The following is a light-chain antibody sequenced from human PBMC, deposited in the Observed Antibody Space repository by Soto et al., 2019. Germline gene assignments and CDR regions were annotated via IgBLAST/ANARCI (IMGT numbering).Light chain of an antibody. CDR2: EVS. V-gene: IGLV2-14*01. CDR3: ISYTESSKSV. J-gene: IGLJ1*01. Sequence: QSVLTHPASLSGSPGQSITISCTGTSRDVGGYNYVSWYQQHPGKAPKLMIYEVSNRPSGVSSRFSGSNSANTASLTISGLQAEDEADYYCISYTESSKSVFGCATNVTV. CDR1: SRDVGGYNY.